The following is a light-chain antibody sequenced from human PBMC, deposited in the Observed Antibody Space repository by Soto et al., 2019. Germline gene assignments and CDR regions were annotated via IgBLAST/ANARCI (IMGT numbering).Light chain of an antibody. CDR1: SSDVGGYNY. CDR3: NSYTSRSSTTYV. V-gene: IGLV2-14*01. J-gene: IGLJ1*01. Sequence: QSVLTQPASVSGSPGQSITISCTGTSSDVGGYNYVSWYQQHPGKAPKLMIYDFSHRPSGVSNRFSGSKSGNTASLTISGLQVEDEADYYCNSYTSRSSTTYVFGTGTKLTVL. CDR2: DFS.